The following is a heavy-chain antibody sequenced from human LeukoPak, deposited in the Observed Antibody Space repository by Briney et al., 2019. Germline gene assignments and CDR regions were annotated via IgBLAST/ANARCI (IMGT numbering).Heavy chain of an antibody. CDR3: ARVKGTYFDY. D-gene: IGHD1-1*01. Sequence: GGSLRLSCAAPGFPLSSYSINWFRQAPGKGLEWAAYISASGSNIYYVDSVMGRFTVSRDNPKSSLFLQLNSPRAEDTAVYYCARVKGTYFDYWGQGALVTVSS. J-gene: IGHJ4*02. CDR1: GFPLSSYS. V-gene: IGHV3-48*01. CDR2: ISASGSNI.